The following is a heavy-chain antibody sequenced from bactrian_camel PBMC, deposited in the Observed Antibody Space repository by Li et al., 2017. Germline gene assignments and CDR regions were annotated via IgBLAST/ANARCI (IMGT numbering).Heavy chain of an antibody. D-gene: IGHD6*01. CDR1: GLGSMFIDYC. Sequence: VQLVESGGGSVQAGGSLRLSCVASGLGSMFIDYCMAWFRQAPGKGLEWVSGIHSGGGTTYYADSVKGRFTISHDNAKRTLYLQMNSLKSEDTALYYCATGYGGSSRSSGQGTQVTVS. J-gene: IGHJ4*01. CDR2: IHSGGGTT. V-gene: IGHV3S1*01.